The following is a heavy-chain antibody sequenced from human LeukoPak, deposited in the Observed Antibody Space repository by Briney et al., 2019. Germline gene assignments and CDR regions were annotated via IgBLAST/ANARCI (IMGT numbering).Heavy chain of an antibody. V-gene: IGHV3-21*04. J-gene: IGHJ4*02. CDR3: ARDTGSGSLVPDY. D-gene: IGHD3-10*01. CDR1: GFTFSSYS. Sequence: GGSLRLSCAASGFTFSSYSMNWVRQAPGKGLEWVSSISRSSSYIYYADSVKGRFTISRDNAKNSLYLQMNRLRADDTAVYYCARDTGSGSLVPDYWGQGTLVTVSS. CDR2: ISRSSSYI.